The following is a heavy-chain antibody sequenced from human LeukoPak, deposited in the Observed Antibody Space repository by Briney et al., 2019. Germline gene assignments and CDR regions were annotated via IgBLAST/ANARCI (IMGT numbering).Heavy chain of an antibody. Sequence: SETLSVTCTVSGGSIRSYYWSWIRQPPGKGLERIGYMYYTGSTNYNPSLRSRVTISVDTSKNQFSLKLSSVTAADTALYYCARVDSSGWYFDSWGQGNLVTVSS. CDR1: GGSIRSYY. D-gene: IGHD6-19*01. J-gene: IGHJ4*02. V-gene: IGHV4-59*01. CDR2: MYYTGST. CDR3: ARVDSSGWYFDS.